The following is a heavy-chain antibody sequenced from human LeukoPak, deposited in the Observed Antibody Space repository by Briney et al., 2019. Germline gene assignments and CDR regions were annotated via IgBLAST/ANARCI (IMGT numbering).Heavy chain of an antibody. CDR1: GGSLSSYY. D-gene: IGHD3-9*01. CDR2: IYYSGST. CDR3: ARSGTLTGYLY. V-gene: IGHV4-59*01. J-gene: IGHJ4*02. Sequence: SETLSLTCTVSGGSLSSYYWTWIRQPPGKGLEWIGYIYYSGSTNYNPSLKSRVTMSVDTSKNQFSLKLNSVTAADTAVYYCARSGTLTGYLYWGQGTLVTVSS.